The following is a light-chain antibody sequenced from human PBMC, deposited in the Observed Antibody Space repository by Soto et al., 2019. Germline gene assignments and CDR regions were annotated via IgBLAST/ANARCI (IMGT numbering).Light chain of an antibody. CDR1: SSDVGGYNY. J-gene: IGLJ2*01. V-gene: IGLV2-8*01. Sequence: QSVQTQPPSASGSPGQSVTISCTGTSSDVGGYNYVSWYQQHPGKAPKLMIYEVSKRPSGVPDRFSGSKSGNTASLTVSGLQAEDEADYYCSSYAGSNVVFGGGTKVTVL. CDR2: EVS. CDR3: SSYAGSNVV.